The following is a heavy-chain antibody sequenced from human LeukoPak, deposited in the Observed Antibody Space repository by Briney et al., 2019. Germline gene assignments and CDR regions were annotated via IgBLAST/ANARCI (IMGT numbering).Heavy chain of an antibody. CDR3: AREKNTNGYARGDY. V-gene: IGHV3-7*01. CDR1: GFTFSSYW. CDR2: IKQDGSEK. D-gene: IGHD5-18*01. J-gene: IGHJ4*02. Sequence: GGSLRLSCAASGFTFSSYWMSWVRQAPGKGLEWVANIKQDGSEKYYVDSVKGRFTISRDNAKNSLYLQMNSLRAEDTAVYYCAREKNTNGYARGDYWGQGTLVTVSS.